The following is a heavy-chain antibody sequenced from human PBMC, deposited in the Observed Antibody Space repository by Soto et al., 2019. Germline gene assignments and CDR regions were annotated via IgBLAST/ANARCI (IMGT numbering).Heavy chain of an antibody. CDR3: AADIWFGELLFDP. V-gene: IGHV1-58*01. D-gene: IGHD3-10*01. CDR1: GFTFTSSA. CDR2: IVVGIGNT. J-gene: IGHJ5*02. Sequence: GASVKVSCKASGFTFTSSAVQWVRQARGQRLEWIGWIVVGIGNTNYAQKFQERVTITRDMSTSTAYMELSSLRSEDTAVYYCAADIWFGELLFDPWGQGTLVTVSS.